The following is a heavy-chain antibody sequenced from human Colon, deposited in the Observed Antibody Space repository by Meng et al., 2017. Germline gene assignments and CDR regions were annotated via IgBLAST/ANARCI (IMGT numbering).Heavy chain of an antibody. CDR3: ARIRPRLGGKTFDP. CDR2: INHSGST. V-gene: IGHV4-34*01. D-gene: IGHD3-16*01. Sequence: QGPLRRWGEGLLKPSANLPLTGDVSGGFLGGYYWSWIRQPPGKGLEWIGEINHSGSTNYNPSLKSRVTISVDTSKNQFSLKLSSVTAADTAVYYCARIRPRLGGKTFDPWGQGTLVTVSS. CDR1: GGFLGGYY. J-gene: IGHJ5*02.